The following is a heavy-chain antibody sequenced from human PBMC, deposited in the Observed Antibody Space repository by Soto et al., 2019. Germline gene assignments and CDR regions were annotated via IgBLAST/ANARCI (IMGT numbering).Heavy chain of an antibody. CDR1: GFTFSSYG. CDR3: ARDLPYYGDYRGGMDV. V-gene: IGHV3-33*01. J-gene: IGHJ6*03. CDR2: IWYDGSNK. Sequence: QVQLVESGGGVVQPGRSLRLSCAASGFTFSSYGMHWVRQAPGKGLEWVAVIWYDGSNKYYADSVKGRFTISSDNSKNQLYLQMNSLRAEDTAVYYCARDLPYYGDYRGGMDVWGKGTTVTVSS. D-gene: IGHD4-17*01.